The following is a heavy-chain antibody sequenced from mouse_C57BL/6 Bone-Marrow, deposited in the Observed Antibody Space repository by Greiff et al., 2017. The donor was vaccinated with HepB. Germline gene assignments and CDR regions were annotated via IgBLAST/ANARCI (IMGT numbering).Heavy chain of an antibody. V-gene: IGHV1-61*01. D-gene: IGHD2-10*02. J-gene: IGHJ2*01. CDR3: ARTSNYFDY. Sequence: QVHVKQPGAELVRPGSSVKLSCKASGYTFTSYWMDWVKQRPGQGLEWIGNIYPSDSETHYNQKFKDKATLTVDKSSSTAYMQLSSLTSEDSAVYYCARTSNYFDYWGQGTTLTVSS. CDR2: IYPSDSET. CDR1: GYTFTSYW.